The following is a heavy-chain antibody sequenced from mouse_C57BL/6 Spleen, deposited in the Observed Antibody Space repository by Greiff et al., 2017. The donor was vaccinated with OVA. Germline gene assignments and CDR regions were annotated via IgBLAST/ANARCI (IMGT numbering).Heavy chain of an antibody. CDR2: IYPGDGDT. J-gene: IGHJ2*01. CDR1: GYAFSSYW. Sequence: LVESGAELVKPGASVKISCKASGYAFSSYWMNWVKQRPGKGLEWIGQIYPGDGDTNYNGKFKGKATLTADKSSSTAYMQLSSLTSEDSAVYFCARSDSSGPFDYWGQGTTLTVSS. CDR3: ARSDSSGPFDY. D-gene: IGHD3-2*02. V-gene: IGHV1-80*01.